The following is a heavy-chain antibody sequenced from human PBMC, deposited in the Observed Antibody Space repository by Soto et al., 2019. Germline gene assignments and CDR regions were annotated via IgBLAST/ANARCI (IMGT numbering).Heavy chain of an antibody. V-gene: IGHV5-51*01. CDR2: IYPGDSDT. CDR3: ARGNDFWSGFDLYGMDV. CDR1: GYSFTSYW. D-gene: IGHD3-3*01. J-gene: IGHJ6*02. Sequence: PGESLKISCKGSGYSFTSYWINWVRQMPGKGLEWMGVIYPGDSDTRYSPSFQGQVTISADKSINTAYLQWRSLKASDTAVYYCARGNDFWSGFDLYGMDVWGQGTTVTVSS.